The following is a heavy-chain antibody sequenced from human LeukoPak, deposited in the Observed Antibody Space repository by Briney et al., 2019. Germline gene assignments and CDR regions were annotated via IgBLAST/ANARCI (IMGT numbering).Heavy chain of an antibody. CDR3: AKDLSSAWPYYYYYMDV. Sequence: GGSLRLSCAASGFTFSSYGMHWVRQAPGKGLEWVAVISNDGSNKYYADSVKGRFTISRDNSKNTLYLQMNSLGAEDTAVYYCAKDLSSAWPYYYYYMDVWGKGTTVTVSS. J-gene: IGHJ6*03. CDR1: GFTFSSYG. CDR2: ISNDGSNK. V-gene: IGHV3-30*18. D-gene: IGHD6-19*01.